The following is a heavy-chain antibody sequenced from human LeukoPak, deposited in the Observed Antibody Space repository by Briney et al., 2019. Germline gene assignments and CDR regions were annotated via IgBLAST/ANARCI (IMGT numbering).Heavy chain of an antibody. Sequence: PSGTLSLTCIVSGGSISSYYWSWIRQPAGKGLEWIGRIYTSGSTNYNPSLKSRVTMSVDTSKNQFSLKLSSVAAADTAVYYCATLGGTYYYGSGSYSFSKDYWGQGTLVTVSS. J-gene: IGHJ4*02. CDR1: GGSISSYY. CDR3: ATLGGTYYYGSGSYSFSKDY. D-gene: IGHD3-10*01. V-gene: IGHV4-4*07. CDR2: IYTSGST.